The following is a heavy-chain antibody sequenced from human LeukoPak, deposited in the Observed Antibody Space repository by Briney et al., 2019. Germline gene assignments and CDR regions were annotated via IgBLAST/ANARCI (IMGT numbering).Heavy chain of an antibody. CDR2: ISSSSSTI. J-gene: IGHJ4*02. CDR3: ARDLPCSGGSCYQFDY. D-gene: IGHD2-15*01. V-gene: IGHV3-48*04. CDR1: GFTFSSYS. Sequence: GGSLRLSCAASGFTFSSYSMSWVRQAPGKGLEWVSYISSSSSTIYYADSVKGRFTISRDNAKNSLYLQMNSLRAEDTALYYCARDLPCSGGSCYQFDYWGQGTLLTVSS.